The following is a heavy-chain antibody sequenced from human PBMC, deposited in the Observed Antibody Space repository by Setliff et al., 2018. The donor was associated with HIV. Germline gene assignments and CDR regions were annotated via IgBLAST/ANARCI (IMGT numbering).Heavy chain of an antibody. CDR2: IFYSGIT. D-gene: IGHD3-3*01. V-gene: IGHV4-39*01. Sequence: PSETLSLTCTVSSGSITSRTYYWGWIRQPPGKGLEWIGSIFYSGITYYNPSLKSRVSISVDTSKNQFSLNLASVTAADTAVYYCARSKTSYDFWGGYYTHGAFKIWGLGTMVTVSS. CDR3: ARSKTSYDFWGGYYTHGAFKI. J-gene: IGHJ3*02. CDR1: SGSITSRTYY.